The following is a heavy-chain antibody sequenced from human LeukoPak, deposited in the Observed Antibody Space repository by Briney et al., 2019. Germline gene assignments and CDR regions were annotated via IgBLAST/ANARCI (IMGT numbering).Heavy chain of an antibody. CDR2: TCSNGVT. J-gene: IGHJ4*02. V-gene: IGHV3-23*01. CDR3: GIRDTSDYYVF. Sequence: GGSLRLSCTGSGFTFSTYAFSWVRQAPGEGLEWVSATCSNGVTYYSDSVKGRFTISRDNSKNALYLQMNGLRADDTAVYYCGIRDTSDYYVFWGQGTLVTVSS. D-gene: IGHD3-22*01. CDR1: GFTFSTYA.